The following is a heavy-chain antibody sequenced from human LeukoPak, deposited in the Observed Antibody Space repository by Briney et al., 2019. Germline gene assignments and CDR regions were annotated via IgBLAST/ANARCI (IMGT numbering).Heavy chain of an antibody. CDR2: IKQDGSDK. Sequence: GGSLRLSCAASGFTFSTYWMSWVRQAPGKGLEWVANIKQDGSDKYYVGSVKGRFTISRDNAKNSLYLQMNSLRAEDTAVYYCARDPDTGIDYWGQGTLVTVSS. J-gene: IGHJ4*02. D-gene: IGHD5-18*01. V-gene: IGHV3-7*01. CDR3: ARDPDTGIDY. CDR1: GFTFSTYW.